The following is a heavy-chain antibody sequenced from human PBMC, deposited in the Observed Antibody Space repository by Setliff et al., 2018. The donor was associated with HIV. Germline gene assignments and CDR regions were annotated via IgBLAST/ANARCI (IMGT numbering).Heavy chain of an antibody. Sequence: GGSLRLSCAASGFTFTSYSMNWVRQAPGKGLEWVSYINVASDAIYYADSVKGRFTVSRDNARNSLYLQMNSLGAEDTAIYYCARKFRPGHGVDVWGQGTTVTVSS. J-gene: IGHJ6*02. D-gene: IGHD3-10*01. CDR1: GFTFTSYS. CDR2: INVASDAI. V-gene: IGHV3-48*01. CDR3: ARKFRPGHGVDV.